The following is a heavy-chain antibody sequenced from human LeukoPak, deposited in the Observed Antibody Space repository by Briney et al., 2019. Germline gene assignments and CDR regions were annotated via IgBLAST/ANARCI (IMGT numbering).Heavy chain of an antibody. J-gene: IGHJ4*02. V-gene: IGHV1-8*01. D-gene: IGHD3-10*01. CDR3: ARLMVRGVIRQVQKFDY. CDR1: GYTFTSYD. CDR2: MNPNSGNT. Sequence: ASVKVSCKASGYTFTSYDINWVRQATGQGLEWMGWMNPNSGNTGYAQKFQGRVTMTRNTSISTAYMELSSLRSEDTAVYYCARLMVRGVIRQVQKFDYWGQGTLVTVSS.